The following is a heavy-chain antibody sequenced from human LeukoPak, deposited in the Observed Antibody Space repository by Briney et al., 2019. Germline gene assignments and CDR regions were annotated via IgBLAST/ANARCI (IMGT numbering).Heavy chain of an antibody. CDR3: ARDQPSYDILTGYYPLDY. V-gene: IGHV1-46*01. CDR1: GYTFTSYY. D-gene: IGHD3-9*01. J-gene: IGHJ4*02. CDR2: FNPSGGRT. Sequence: ASVKVSCKASGYTFTSYYMHWVRQAPGQGLEWMGIFNPSGGRTSYAQKFQGRVTVTRDTSTSTVYMELSSLRSEDTAVYYCARDQPSYDILTGYYPLDYWGQGTLVTVSS.